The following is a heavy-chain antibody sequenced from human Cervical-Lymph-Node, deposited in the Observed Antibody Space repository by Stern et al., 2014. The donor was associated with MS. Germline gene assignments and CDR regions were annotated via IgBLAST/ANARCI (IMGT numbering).Heavy chain of an antibody. CDR1: GG. D-gene: IGHD3-10*01. CDR2: MLRPVGTA. J-gene: IGHJ5*02. V-gene: IGHV1-69*06. Sequence: VQLVESGADVKKPGSSVRVSCKAYGGISGLRQAPGQGLEWGGGMLRPVGTAHYTQKLQGRLAITADKSTNTTYMKLSSLRADDTAIYYSAGGAGDNWFDPWGQGTLVTVSS. CDR3: AGGAGDNWFDP.